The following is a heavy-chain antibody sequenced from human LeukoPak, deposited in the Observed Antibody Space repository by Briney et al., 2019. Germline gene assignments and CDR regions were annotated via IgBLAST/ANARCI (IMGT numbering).Heavy chain of an antibody. V-gene: IGHV3-23*01. CDR3: TRRLDD. CDR2: IRASGDRT. CDR1: GFTFINYG. Sequence: GGSLRLSCVVSGFTFINYGMSWVRQAPGKGLEWVSTIRASGDRTYYAESVKGRFTISRDNAQNSLYLQMNGLRVEDTAVYYCTRRLDDWGQGTLVTVSS. D-gene: IGHD3-16*01. J-gene: IGHJ4*02.